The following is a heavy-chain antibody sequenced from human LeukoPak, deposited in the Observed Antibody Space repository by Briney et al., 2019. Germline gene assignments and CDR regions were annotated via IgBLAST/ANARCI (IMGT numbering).Heavy chain of an antibody. V-gene: IGHV1-18*01. CDR1: GYTFTSYG. CDR2: ISAHNGNT. D-gene: IGHD2-15*01. CDR3: ARFEGGSGYYYYYGMDV. Sequence: ASVKVSCKASGYTFTSYGISWVRQAPGQGLEWMGWISAHNGNTNYAQKLQGRVTMTTDTSTSTAYMEVRSLRSDDTAVYYCARFEGGSGYYYYYGMDVWGQGTTVTVSS. J-gene: IGHJ6*02.